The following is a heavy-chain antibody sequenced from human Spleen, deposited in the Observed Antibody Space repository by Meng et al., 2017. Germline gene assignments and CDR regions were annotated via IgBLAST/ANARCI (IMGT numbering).Heavy chain of an antibody. CDR3: ARFSNYEGYFDY. D-gene: IGHD4-11*01. V-gene: IGHV4-34*01. J-gene: IGHJ4*02. Sequence: LQQWGAGLLKPSGTPSLRCAVYGGSFSGYYWSWIRQPPGKGLEWIGESNHSGSTNYHPSLKSRVTISVDTSKNQFSLKLSSVTAADTAVYYCARFSNYEGYFDYWGQGTLVTVSS. CDR2: SNHSGST. CDR1: GGSFSGYY.